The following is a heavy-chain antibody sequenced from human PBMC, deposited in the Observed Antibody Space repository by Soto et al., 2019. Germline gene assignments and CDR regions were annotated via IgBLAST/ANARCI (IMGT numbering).Heavy chain of an antibody. CDR3: ARPYSSSWYNGMDV. Sequence: ASVEVSCKASGGTLSSYAISWVRQAPGQGLEWMGGIIPIFGTANYAQKFQGRVTITADKSTSTAYMELSSLRSEDTAVYYCARPYSSSWYNGMDVWGQGTTVTVS. D-gene: IGHD6-13*01. V-gene: IGHV1-69*06. J-gene: IGHJ6*02. CDR1: GGTLSSYA. CDR2: IIPIFGTA.